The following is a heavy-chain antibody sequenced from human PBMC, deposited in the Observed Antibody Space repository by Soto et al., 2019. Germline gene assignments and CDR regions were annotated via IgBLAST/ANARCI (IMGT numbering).Heavy chain of an antibody. V-gene: IGHV3-49*04. J-gene: IGHJ4*02. CDR1: GFTFGDYA. CDR3: TRESYYYDSSGYRNYFDY. Sequence: GGSLRLSCTASGFTFGDYAMSWVRQAPGKGLEWVGFIRSKGYGGTTEYAASVKGRFTISRDDSKSIAYLQMNSLKTEDTAVYYCTRESYYYDSSGYRNYFDYWGQGTLVTVSS. CDR2: IRSKGYGGTT. D-gene: IGHD3-22*01.